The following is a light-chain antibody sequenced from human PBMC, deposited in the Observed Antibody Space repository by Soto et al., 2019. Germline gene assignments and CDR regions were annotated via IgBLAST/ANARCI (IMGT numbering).Light chain of an antibody. V-gene: IGKV1-5*01. Sequence: DIQMTQSPSTLSASVGDRVTITCRASQSISNWLAWYQQKPGKAPKLLIYDASGLEGGVPSRFSGSGSGTEFTLTISSLQPDDFATYYCQHYNSYSTFGQGTKLEIK. CDR1: QSISNW. CDR3: QHYNSYST. CDR2: DAS. J-gene: IGKJ2*01.